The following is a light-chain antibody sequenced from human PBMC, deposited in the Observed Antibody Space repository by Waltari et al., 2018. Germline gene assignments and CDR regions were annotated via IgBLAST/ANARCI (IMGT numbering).Light chain of an antibody. Sequence: EVVMTQSPATLSVSPGDRATLSCRASQSVSINVNWYQQKPGQAPRLLLYAAFTRATGIPARFSGSGSGTEFTLTISSLQSEDFAVYYCQQFNDWPRTFGQGTKVEIK. CDR1: QSVSIN. V-gene: IGKV3-15*01. J-gene: IGKJ1*01. CDR2: AAF. CDR3: QQFNDWPRT.